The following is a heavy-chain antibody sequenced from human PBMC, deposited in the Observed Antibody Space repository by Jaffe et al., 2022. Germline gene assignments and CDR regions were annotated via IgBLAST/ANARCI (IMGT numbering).Heavy chain of an antibody. V-gene: IGHV3-30*18. CDR1: GFTFSSYG. CDR3: AKDISSEGDRHSSGWYLDYYYYMDV. J-gene: IGHJ6*03. CDR2: ISYDGSNK. Sequence: QVQLVESGGGVVQPGRSLRLSCAASGFTFSSYGMHWVRQAPGKGLEWVAVISYDGSNKYYADSVKGRFTISRDNSKNTLYLQMNSLRAEDTAVYYCAKDISSEGDRHSSGWYLDYYYYMDVWGKGTTVTVSS. D-gene: IGHD6-19*01.